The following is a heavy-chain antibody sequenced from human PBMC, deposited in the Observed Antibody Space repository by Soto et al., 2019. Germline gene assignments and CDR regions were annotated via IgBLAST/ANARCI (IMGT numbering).Heavy chain of an antibody. J-gene: IGHJ4*02. CDR2: ISSSSGTT. D-gene: IGHD1-26*01. CDR3: AKEGWAY. V-gene: IGHV3-23*01. CDR1: GFTFSDYA. Sequence: HPGGSLRLSCAASGFTFSDYAMNWVRQAPGMGLEWVSRISSSSGTTNYADSVKGRFTISRDNSKNILYLQMNSLRAEDTAVYYCAKEGWAYWGQGTLVTVSS.